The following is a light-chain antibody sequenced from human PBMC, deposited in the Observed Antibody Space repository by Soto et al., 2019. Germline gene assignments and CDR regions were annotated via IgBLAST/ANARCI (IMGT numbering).Light chain of an antibody. CDR1: QTVNNY. Sequence: LTQSPATLSVSPWGRTMLSCRASQTVNNYLAWYQQKPGQAPRLLIYDTSKRAPGVPARFIGSGSGTAFTLTIDIVEPEDYAIYYCQQRSDWRWTFGQGTKVDI. CDR2: DTS. V-gene: IGKV3-11*01. J-gene: IGKJ1*01. CDR3: QQRSDWRWT.